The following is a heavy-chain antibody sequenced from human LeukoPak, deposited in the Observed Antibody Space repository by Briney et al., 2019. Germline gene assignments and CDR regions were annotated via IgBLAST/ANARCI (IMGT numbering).Heavy chain of an antibody. Sequence: GGSRRLSCAASGFTFSSYAMSWVRQAPGKGLEWVSAISGSGGSTYYADSVKGRFTISRDNSKNTLYLQMNSLRAEDTAVYYCAKDPPGIAVAGTPPFDYWGQGTLVTVSS. D-gene: IGHD6-19*01. CDR2: ISGSGGST. CDR3: AKDPPGIAVAGTPPFDY. V-gene: IGHV3-23*01. J-gene: IGHJ4*02. CDR1: GFTFSSYA.